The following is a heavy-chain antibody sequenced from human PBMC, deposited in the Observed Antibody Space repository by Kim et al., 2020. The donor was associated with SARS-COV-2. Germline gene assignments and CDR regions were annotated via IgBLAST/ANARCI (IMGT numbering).Heavy chain of an antibody. CDR3: GLWFGELFRWFDP. Sequence: CADSVKGRFTISRDNAKNSLYLQMNSLRAEDTAVYYCGLWFGELFRWFDPWGQGTLVTVSS. V-gene: IGHV3-11*06. D-gene: IGHD3-10*01. J-gene: IGHJ5*02.